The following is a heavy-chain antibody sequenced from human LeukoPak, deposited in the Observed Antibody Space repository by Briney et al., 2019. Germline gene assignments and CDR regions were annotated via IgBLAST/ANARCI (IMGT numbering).Heavy chain of an antibody. J-gene: IGHJ4*02. D-gene: IGHD7-27*01. CDR1: GYTFTSYD. Sequence: ASVTVSCKASGYTFTSYDFNWVRQAPGQRPEWTGWMSPNSGDTGYAQKFQDRVTMTRNTSIGTAYMELSSLRSDDTAVYYCARGPPNWGYDYWGPGTLVTVSS. V-gene: IGHV1-8*01. CDR2: MSPNSGDT. CDR3: ARGPPNWGYDY.